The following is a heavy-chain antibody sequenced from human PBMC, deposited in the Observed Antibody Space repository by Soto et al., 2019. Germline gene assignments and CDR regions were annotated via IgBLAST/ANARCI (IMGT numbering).Heavy chain of an antibody. D-gene: IGHD5-18*01. CDR1: GYTFTSYG. V-gene: IGHV1-18*04. CDR3: ARDSPGYSYGHPLGY. CDR2: ISAYNGNT. Sequence: QVQLVQSGAEVKKPGASVQVSCKASGYTFTSYGISWVRQAPGQGLEWMGWISAYNGNTNYAQKLQGRVTMTTDTSTSTAYMELRSLRSDDTAVYYCARDSPGYSYGHPLGYWGQGTLVTVSS. J-gene: IGHJ4*02.